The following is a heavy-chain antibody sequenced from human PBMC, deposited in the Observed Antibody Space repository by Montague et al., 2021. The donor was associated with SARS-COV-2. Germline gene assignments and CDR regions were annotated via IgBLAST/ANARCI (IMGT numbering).Heavy chain of an antibody. Sequence: SETRSLTCSVSSGSIISSGYYWGWIRQPPGKELEWIGNIYYSGTTYYNPSLQSRGTISVDTSENHLSLRLSSVTAADTAVYFCAGGMIRGVTTPFDYWGQGSQVTVSS. V-gene: IGHV4-39*02. CDR1: SGSIISSGYY. CDR3: AGGMIRGVTTPFDY. D-gene: IGHD3-10*01. CDR2: IYYSGTT. J-gene: IGHJ4*02.